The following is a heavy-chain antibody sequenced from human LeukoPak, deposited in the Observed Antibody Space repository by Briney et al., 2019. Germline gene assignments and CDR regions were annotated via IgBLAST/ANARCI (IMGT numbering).Heavy chain of an antibody. Sequence: GGSLRLSCAVSGITFSDRWMTWVRQAPGKGLEWVANIKYDGSEKYYAESVKGRFTISRDNAKNSLFLQMNSLRVEDTAVYYCARDVNGGYFDYWGQGTLVTVSS. CDR3: ARDVNGGYFDY. CDR1: GITFSDRW. CDR2: IKYDGSEK. V-gene: IGHV3-7*01. J-gene: IGHJ4*02. D-gene: IGHD4-23*01.